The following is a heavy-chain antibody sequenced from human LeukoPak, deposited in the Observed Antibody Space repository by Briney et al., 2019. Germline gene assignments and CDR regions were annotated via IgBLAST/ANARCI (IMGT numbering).Heavy chain of an antibody. V-gene: IGHV1-18*04. CDR3: SRDERAAAGGTTGYFDY. CDR2: ISGYNGNT. D-gene: IGHD6-13*01. CDR1: GYTFTGYY. Sequence: ASVKVSCKASGYTFTGYYMHWVRQAPGQGLEWMGWISGYNGNTNFAQKFQGRVTLTTDTSTSIAYIELRSLTSDDTAVYYCSRDERAAAGGTTGYFDYWGQGTLVTVSS. J-gene: IGHJ4*02.